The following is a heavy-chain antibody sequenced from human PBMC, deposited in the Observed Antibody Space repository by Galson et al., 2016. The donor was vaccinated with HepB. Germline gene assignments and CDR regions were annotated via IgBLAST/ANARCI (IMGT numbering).Heavy chain of an antibody. D-gene: IGHD1-26*01. Sequence: ETLSLTCTVSGGSISTTTYYWGWIRQPPGKGLEWIGRIYCSGSTYYNPSPKSRVTISVDTSQNQFSLKLSSVTAADTAVYYCARTEFGIVEATTSIVGHWGQGTLVTVSS. CDR2: IYCSGST. CDR1: GGSISTTTYY. J-gene: IGHJ5*02. V-gene: IGHV4-39*01. CDR3: ARTEFGIVEATTSIVGH.